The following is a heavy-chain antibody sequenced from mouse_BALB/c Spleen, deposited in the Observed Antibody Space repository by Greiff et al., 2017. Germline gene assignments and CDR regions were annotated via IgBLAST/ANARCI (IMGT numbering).Heavy chain of an antibody. CDR1: GFNIKDTY. CDR3: ARKDYSWYFDV. D-gene: IGHD1-1*01. CDR2: IDPANGNT. V-gene: IGHV14-3*02. Sequence: VQLKQSGAELVKPGASVKLSCTASGFNIKDTYMHWVKQRPEQGLEWIGRIDPANGNTKYDPKFQGKATITADTSSNTAYLQLSSLTSEDTAVYYCARKDYSWYFDVWGAGTTVTVSS. J-gene: IGHJ1*01.